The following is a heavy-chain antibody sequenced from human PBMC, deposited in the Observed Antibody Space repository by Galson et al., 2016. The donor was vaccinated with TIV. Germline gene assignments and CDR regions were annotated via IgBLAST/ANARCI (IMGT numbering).Heavy chain of an antibody. D-gene: IGHD7-27*01. J-gene: IGHJ4*02. CDR2: IFSSDEK. Sequence: PALVTPTQTLTLTCTVSGFSLTSGRMGVSWIRQPPGKALEWLAHIFSSDEKSYTPSLRSRLTISKDTSRCQVVLTMTHMDPVDTGTYYCARIELTGADYWGQGILVTVSS. CDR3: ARIELTGADY. CDR1: GFSLTSGRMG. V-gene: IGHV2-26*01.